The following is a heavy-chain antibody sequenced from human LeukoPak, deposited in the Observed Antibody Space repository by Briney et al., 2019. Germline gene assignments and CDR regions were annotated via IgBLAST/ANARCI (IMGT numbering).Heavy chain of an antibody. CDR3: ARGPNIAADY. CDR2: IYSSGST. CDR1: GGSISSYY. D-gene: IGHD6-13*01. J-gene: IGHJ4*02. V-gene: IGHV4-4*07. Sequence: SETLSLTCTVSGGSISSYYWSWIRQPAGKGLEWIGRIYSSGSTNYNPSLKSRVTMSVDTSKNQFSLKVTSVTAADTAVYYCARGPNIAADYWGQGTLVTVSS.